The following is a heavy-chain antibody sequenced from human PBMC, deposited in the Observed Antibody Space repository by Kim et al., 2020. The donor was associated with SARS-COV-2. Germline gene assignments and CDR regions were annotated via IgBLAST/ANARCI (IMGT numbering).Heavy chain of an antibody. CDR1: GGSFSGYH. Sequence: SETLSLTCAVYGGSFSGYHWSWIRQTPGKGLGWIGEINQSGSAYYNPSLSSRLTISVDTSKNQFSLRLRSVTAADTSVYYCARGFTPDCSGDSCYVAWG. D-gene: IGHD2-15*01. V-gene: IGHV4-34*01. CDR2: INQSGSA. CDR3: ARGFTPDCSGDSCYVA. J-gene: IGHJ5*01.